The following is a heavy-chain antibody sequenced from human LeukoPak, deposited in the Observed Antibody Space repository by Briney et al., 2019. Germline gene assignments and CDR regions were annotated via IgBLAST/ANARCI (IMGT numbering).Heavy chain of an antibody. Sequence: GASVRVSCKASGYTFTSYAMHWVRQAPGQRLEWMGWINAGNGNTRYSQKFQGRVTITRDTSVSTAYMELSSLRSEDTAVYYCARGAGSSWYNWFDPWGQGTLVTASS. D-gene: IGHD6-13*01. CDR3: ARGAGSSWYNWFDP. CDR2: INAGNGNT. J-gene: IGHJ5*02. CDR1: GYTFTSYA. V-gene: IGHV1-3*01.